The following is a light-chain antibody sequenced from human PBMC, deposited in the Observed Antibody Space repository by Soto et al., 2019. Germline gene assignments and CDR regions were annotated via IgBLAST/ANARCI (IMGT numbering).Light chain of an antibody. CDR2: DVN. V-gene: IGLV2-14*03. Sequence: QSALTQPASVSGSPGQSITISCTGTSSDVGGYKYVSWYQQHPGKAPKLIIYDVNNRPSGVSNRFSGSKSGNTASLIISGLQAEDEADYYCTSYTSSSTLVFGGGTQLTVL. CDR3: TSYTSSSTLV. J-gene: IGLJ3*02. CDR1: SSDVGGYKY.